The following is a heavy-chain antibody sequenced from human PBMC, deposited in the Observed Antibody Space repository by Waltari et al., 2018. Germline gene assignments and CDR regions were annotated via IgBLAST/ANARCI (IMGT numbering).Heavy chain of an antibody. V-gene: IGHV4-59*01. CDR1: VDSINNYS. J-gene: IGHJ4*02. D-gene: IGHD3-3*01. Sequence: QVQLQESRPGLVKPSELLSLTCAVSVDSINNYSWNWIRQPPGKELEWIGYIAYNGRTNYNPSLKSRVTISVDTSKTQFSLKLTSVTAADTAVYYCGRSYDFWSGYPLDYWGPGSLVTVSS. CDR2: IAYNGRT. CDR3: GRSYDFWSGYPLDY.